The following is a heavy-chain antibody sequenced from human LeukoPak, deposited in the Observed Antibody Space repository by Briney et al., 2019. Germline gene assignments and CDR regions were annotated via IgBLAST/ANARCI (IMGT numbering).Heavy chain of an antibody. Sequence: GGSLXLSCAASGFTFSTYWMTWVRQAPGKGLEWVANIKQDGSEKYYVDSVKGRFTISRDNAKNSLYLQMNSLRAEDTAVYYCARETCGGDCSVDYWGQGTLVTVSS. CDR1: GFTFSTYW. J-gene: IGHJ4*02. CDR3: ARETCGGDCSVDY. V-gene: IGHV3-7*01. D-gene: IGHD2-21*02. CDR2: IKQDGSEK.